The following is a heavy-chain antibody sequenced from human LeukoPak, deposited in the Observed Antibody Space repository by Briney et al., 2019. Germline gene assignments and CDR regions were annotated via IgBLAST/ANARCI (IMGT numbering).Heavy chain of an antibody. J-gene: IGHJ4*02. V-gene: IGHV3-30*18. CDR1: GFTFSTYA. D-gene: IGHD3-10*02. Sequence: GGSLRLSCAASGFTFSTYAVHWVRQAPGKGLEWVAVISSDGRKAYYADSVKDRFTISRDNSKNTLYLQMDSLRTEDTAVFFCAKKGIPKRADILFGELFDYWGQGALVTVSS. CDR2: ISSDGRKA. CDR3: AKKGIPKRADILFGELFDY.